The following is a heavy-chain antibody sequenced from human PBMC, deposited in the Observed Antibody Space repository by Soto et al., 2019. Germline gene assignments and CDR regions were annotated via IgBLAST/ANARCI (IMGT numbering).Heavy chain of an antibody. CDR2: IYSEGTP. CDR3: ARSTYYDILTGSYYYYAMEV. D-gene: IGHD3-9*01. V-gene: IGHV3-53*01. J-gene: IGHJ6*02. Sequence: PXGSLRLSCAASVFTVGSNYMSCVRHSPGKWLEWVSVIYSEGTPYYADSVKGRFTISRENSNNTLYLHMNNMRAEDTAVYYCARSTYYDILTGSYYYYAMEVLGQGTTVIVSS. CDR1: VFTVGSNY.